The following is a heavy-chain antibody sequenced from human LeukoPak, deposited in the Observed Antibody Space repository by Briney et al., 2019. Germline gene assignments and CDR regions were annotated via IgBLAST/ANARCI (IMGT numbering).Heavy chain of an antibody. CDR1: GGSISSYY. Sequence: SETLSLTCTVSGGSISSYYWSWIRQPPGEGLEWIGYIYYSGSTNYDPSLKSRVTISVDTSKNQFSLKLSSVTAADTAVYYCARDGGGYCSGGSCDRNFDYWGQGTLVTVSS. J-gene: IGHJ4*02. CDR2: IYYSGST. CDR3: ARDGGGYCSGGSCDRNFDY. V-gene: IGHV4-59*01. D-gene: IGHD2-15*01.